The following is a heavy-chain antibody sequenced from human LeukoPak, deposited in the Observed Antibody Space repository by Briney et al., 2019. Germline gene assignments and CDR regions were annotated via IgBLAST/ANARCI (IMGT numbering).Heavy chain of an antibody. D-gene: IGHD3-10*01. CDR3: AKDGTYYYGSGSWSDY. J-gene: IGHJ4*02. CDR2: VSYDGGSK. CDR1: GFAFSSYA. V-gene: IGHV3-30-3*01. Sequence: GGSLRLSCAASGFAFSSYAMHWVRQGPGKGLEWVALVSYDGGSKYYADSVKGRITISRDNSKNTLYLQMNSLRAEDTAVYYCAKDGTYYYGSGSWSDYWGQGTLVTVSS.